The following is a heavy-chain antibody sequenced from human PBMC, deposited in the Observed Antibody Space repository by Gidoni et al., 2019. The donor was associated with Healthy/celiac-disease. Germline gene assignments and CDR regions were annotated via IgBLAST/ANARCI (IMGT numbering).Heavy chain of an antibody. J-gene: IGHJ4*02. CDR2: INHSGST. CDR3: ARGIGSVSNYYFDY. CDR1: GGSFSGYY. Sequence: QVQLPQWGAGLLKPSETLSLTCAVYGGSFSGYYWSWIRQPPGKGLEWIGEINHSGSTNYNPSLKSRVTISVDTSKNQFALKLSSVTAADTAVYYCARGIGSVSNYYFDYWGQGTLVTVSS. V-gene: IGHV4-34*01. D-gene: IGHD2-8*01.